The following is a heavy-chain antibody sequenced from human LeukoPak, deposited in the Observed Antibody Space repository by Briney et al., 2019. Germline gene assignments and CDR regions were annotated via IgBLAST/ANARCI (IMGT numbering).Heavy chain of an antibody. J-gene: IGHJ4*02. CDR3: IVRVAGYGLGTFDY. D-gene: IGHD6-13*01. CDR1: GFTFSGSA. V-gene: IGHV3-73*01. Sequence: GGSLRLSCAASGFTFSGSAMHWVRQASGQGQEWVGRIRSKANSYATAYAASVKGRFTISRDDSKNTAYLQMNSLKTEDTAVYYCIVRVAGYGLGTFDYWGQGTLVTVSS. CDR2: IRSKANSYAT.